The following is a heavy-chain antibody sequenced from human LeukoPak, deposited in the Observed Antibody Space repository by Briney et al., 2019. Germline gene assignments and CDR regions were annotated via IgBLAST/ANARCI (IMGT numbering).Heavy chain of an antibody. D-gene: IGHD6-19*01. CDR1: GFNFSGYW. CDR2: ISTDGSSN. Sequence: PGGSLRLSCAASGFNFSGYWMHWVRQAPGKGLVWVSRISTDGSSNTYADSVKGRFTISRDNAKNTLYLQMNSLRAEDTAVYYCARGRLTSSWYYFDYWGQGTLVTVSS. V-gene: IGHV3-74*01. CDR3: ARGRLTSSWYYFDY. J-gene: IGHJ4*02.